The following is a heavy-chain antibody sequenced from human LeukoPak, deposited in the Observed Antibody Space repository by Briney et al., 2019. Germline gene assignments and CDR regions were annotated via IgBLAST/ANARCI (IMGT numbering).Heavy chain of an antibody. CDR3: ARVSSGRFDP. CDR2: IYSSGST. D-gene: IGHD6-19*01. CDR1: AGSISSYY. V-gene: IGHV4-59*01. Sequence: SETLSLTCTVSAGSISSYYWSWNRQPPGKGLGWIGNIYSSGSTNYNPSLKSRVTISVDTSKNQLSLKLSSVTAADTAVYYCARVSSGRFDPWGQGTLVTVSS. J-gene: IGHJ5*02.